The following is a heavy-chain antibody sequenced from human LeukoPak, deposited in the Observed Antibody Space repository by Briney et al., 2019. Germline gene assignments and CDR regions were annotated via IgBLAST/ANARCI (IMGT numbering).Heavy chain of an antibody. CDR1: GFTFSTYS. D-gene: IGHD5-24*01. CDR3: ARAPFQRWLQLGGD. Sequence: GGSLRLSCTASGFTFSTYSMNWVRQAPGKGLEWVSYISSSSSTIYYADSVKGRFTISRDNAKNSLYLQMNSLRDEDTAVYYCARAPFQRWLQLGGDWGQGALVTVSS. CDR2: ISSSSSTI. V-gene: IGHV3-48*02. J-gene: IGHJ4*02.